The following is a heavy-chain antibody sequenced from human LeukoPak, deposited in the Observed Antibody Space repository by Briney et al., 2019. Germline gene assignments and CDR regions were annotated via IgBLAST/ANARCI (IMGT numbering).Heavy chain of an antibody. CDR1: GGSFSGYY. Sequence: SETLSLTCAVYGGSFSGYYWSWIRQPPGKGLEWIGEINHSGSTNYNPSLKSRVTISGDTSKNQFSLKLSSVTAADTAVYYCARSRGYSGYEVDYWGQGTLVTVSS. J-gene: IGHJ4*02. CDR2: INHSGST. CDR3: ARSRGYSGYEVDY. V-gene: IGHV4-34*01. D-gene: IGHD5-12*01.